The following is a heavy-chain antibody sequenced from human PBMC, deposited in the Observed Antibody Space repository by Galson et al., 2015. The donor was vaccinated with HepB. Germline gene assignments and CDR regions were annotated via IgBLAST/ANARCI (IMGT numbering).Heavy chain of an antibody. CDR2: ISSSSSTI. CDR3: ARSFIAANKYYYYGMDV. D-gene: IGHD6-13*01. Sequence: SLRLSCAASGFTFSSYSMNWVRQAPGKGLEWVSYISSSSSTIYYADSVKGRFTISRDNAKNSLYLQMNSLRDEDTAVYYCARSFIAANKYYYYGMDVWGQGTTVTVSS. J-gene: IGHJ6*02. V-gene: IGHV3-48*02. CDR1: GFTFSSYS.